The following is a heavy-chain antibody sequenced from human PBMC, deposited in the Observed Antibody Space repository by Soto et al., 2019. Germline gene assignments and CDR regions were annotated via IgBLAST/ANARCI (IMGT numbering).Heavy chain of an antibody. Sequence: EVQLVESGGGLGQPGGSLRLSCAASGFTFSSYWIHWVRQAPGKGLVWVSRINSDGSSTTYADSVKGRFTISRDNAKNTLYLQMTSLRAEDTAVYYCARVSREVVPAAIDYWGQGALVTVSS. J-gene: IGHJ4*02. CDR2: INSDGSST. CDR1: GFTFSSYW. V-gene: IGHV3-74*01. CDR3: ARVSREVVPAAIDY. D-gene: IGHD2-2*01.